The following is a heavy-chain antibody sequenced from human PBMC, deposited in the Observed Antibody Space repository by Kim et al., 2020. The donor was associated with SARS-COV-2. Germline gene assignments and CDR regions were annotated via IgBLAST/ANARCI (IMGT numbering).Heavy chain of an antibody. CDR1: GGSFSGYY. CDR3: ARGLDRYCSGGSCYYRGYYYYYGMDV. V-gene: IGHV4-34*01. D-gene: IGHD2-15*01. CDR2: INHSGST. J-gene: IGHJ6*02. Sequence: SETLSLTCAVYGGSFSGYYWSWIRQPPGKGLEWIGEINHSGSTNYNPSLKSRVTISVDTSKNQFSLKLSSVTAADTAVYYCARGLDRYCSGGSCYYRGYYYYYGMDVWGQGTTVTVSS.